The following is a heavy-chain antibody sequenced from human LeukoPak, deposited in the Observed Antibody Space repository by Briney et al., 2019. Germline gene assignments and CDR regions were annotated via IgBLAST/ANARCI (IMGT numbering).Heavy chain of an antibody. Sequence: PGGSLRLSCAASGFTFSSYSMNWVRQAPGKGLEWVSSISSSSTYIYHADSVKGRFTISRDNAKNSLYLQMNSLRAEDTAVYYCAREGKYYYGSSGYYYGDAFDIWGQGTMVTVSS. CDR2: ISSSSTYI. D-gene: IGHD3-22*01. CDR1: GFTFSSYS. J-gene: IGHJ3*02. V-gene: IGHV3-21*01. CDR3: AREGKYYYGSSGYYYGDAFDI.